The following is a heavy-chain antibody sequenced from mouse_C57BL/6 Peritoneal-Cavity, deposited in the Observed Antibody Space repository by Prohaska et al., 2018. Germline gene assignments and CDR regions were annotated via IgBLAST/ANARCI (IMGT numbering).Heavy chain of an antibody. CDR3: APDGYYPFAY. CDR1: GYTFTSYW. V-gene: IGHV1-64*01. J-gene: IGHJ3*01. Sequence: AELVKPGASVKLSCKASGYTFTSYWMHWVKQRPGQGLEWIGMIHPNSGSTNYNEKFKSKATLTVDKSSSTAYMQLSSLTSEDSAAYYCAPDGYYPFAYWGQGTLVTVSA. D-gene: IGHD2-3*01. CDR2: IHPNSGST.